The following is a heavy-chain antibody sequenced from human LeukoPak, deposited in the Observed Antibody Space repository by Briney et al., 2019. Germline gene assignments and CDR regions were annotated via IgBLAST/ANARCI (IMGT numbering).Heavy chain of an antibody. Sequence: GASVKVSCKASGYTFTSYDINWVRQATGQGLEWMGWMNPNSGNTGYAQKFQGRVTITRNTSISTAYMELSSLRSEDTAVYYCAREGYSYGYYYYYYMDVWGKGTTVTVSS. CDR2: MNPNSGNT. CDR3: AREGYSYGYYYYYYMDV. D-gene: IGHD5-18*01. J-gene: IGHJ6*03. CDR1: GYTFTSYD. V-gene: IGHV1-8*03.